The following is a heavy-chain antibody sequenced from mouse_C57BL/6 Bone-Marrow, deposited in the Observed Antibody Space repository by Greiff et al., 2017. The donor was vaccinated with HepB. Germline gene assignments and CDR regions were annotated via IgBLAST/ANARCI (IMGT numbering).Heavy chain of an antibody. J-gene: IGHJ4*01. CDR2: IYPGSGST. D-gene: IGHD2-3*01. CDR1: GYTFTSYW. V-gene: IGHV1-55*01. CDR3: ATYDGYSLYAMDY. Sequence: QVQLQQPGAELVKPGASVKMSCKASGYTFTSYWITWVKQRPGQGLEWIGDIYPGSGSTNYNEKFKSKATLTVDTSSSTAYMQLSSLTSEDSAVYYCATYDGYSLYAMDYWGQGTSVTVSS.